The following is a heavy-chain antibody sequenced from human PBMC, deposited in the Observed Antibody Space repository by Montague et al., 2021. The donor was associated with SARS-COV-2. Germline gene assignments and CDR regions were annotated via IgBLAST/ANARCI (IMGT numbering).Heavy chain of an antibody. CDR3: ASEDAGDWYFDL. V-gene: IGHV4-39*01. D-gene: IGHD1-1*01. Sequence: SETLSLTCTVSGGSISSSSYYWGRIRQPPGKGPEGHGSIYYSATTXYNPSRRGRVTMSVDTSKNQFSLRLSSVTAADTAVFYCASEDAGDWYFDLWGRGTLVAVSS. CDR1: GGSISSSSYY. J-gene: IGHJ2*01. CDR2: IYYSATT.